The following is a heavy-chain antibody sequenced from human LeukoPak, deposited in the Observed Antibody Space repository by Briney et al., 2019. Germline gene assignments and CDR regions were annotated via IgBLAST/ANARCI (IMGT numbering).Heavy chain of an antibody. Sequence: SETLSLTCSVSGGSVSSYYWNWIRQPPGKGLEWIGFFYHSGGTHYNPSLKSRVTISLDTSKCQVSLNLNSVAAADTAVYYCARGYSSGWNGRVAFDPWGQGTLVTVSS. J-gene: IGHJ5*02. CDR3: ARGYSSGWNGRVAFDP. CDR2: FYHSGGT. V-gene: IGHV4-59*02. CDR1: GGSVSSYY. D-gene: IGHD6-19*01.